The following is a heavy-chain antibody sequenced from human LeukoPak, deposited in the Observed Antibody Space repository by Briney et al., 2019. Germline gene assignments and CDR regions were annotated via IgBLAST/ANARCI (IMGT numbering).Heavy chain of an antibody. V-gene: IGHV4-4*07. D-gene: IGHD3-16*01. CDR1: GGSLSSDY. CDR2: IYNSGGT. J-gene: IGHJ4*02. Sequence: PSETLSLTCTLCGGSLSSDYWSCVRQPPGGGLEWIWRIYNSGGTDYNTSPKCRATVPVDTSRNKLSRNVSSGPAADTAVYYGAGELRLPPPGFDFWGQGTLVTVSS. CDR3: AGELRLPPPGFDF.